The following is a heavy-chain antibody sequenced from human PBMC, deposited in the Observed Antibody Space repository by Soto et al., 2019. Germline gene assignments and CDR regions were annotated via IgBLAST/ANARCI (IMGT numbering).Heavy chain of an antibody. J-gene: IGHJ3*02. CDR1: GGSISSGGYS. CDR2: IYHSGST. D-gene: IGHD3-22*01. V-gene: IGHV4-30-2*01. CDR3: ARAGYYYDSSGYYIDAFDI. Sequence: QLQLQESGSGLVKPSQTLSLTCAVSGGSISSGGYSWSWIRQPPGKGLEWIGYIYHSGSTYYNPSIKSRFTISVDRSKNQFSLKLSSVTAADTAVYYCARAGYYYDSSGYYIDAFDIWGQGTMVTVSS.